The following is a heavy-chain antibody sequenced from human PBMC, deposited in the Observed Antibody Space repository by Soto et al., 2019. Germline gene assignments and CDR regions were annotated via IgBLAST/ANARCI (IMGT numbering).Heavy chain of an antibody. V-gene: IGHV4-39*01. Sequence: XETLSLTCTFSVGSVTNSSYYWGWIRQSPGKGLEWIGSVYYRGRSYSKSSVKSRVTISVDTSKNQFSLNLNSVTASDTAVYFCVSQRTTVITQDYIDYWGPGSLDTVS. CDR1: VGSVTNSSYY. J-gene: IGHJ4*02. CDR3: VSQRTTVITQDYIDY. CDR2: VYYRGRS. D-gene: IGHD4-4*01.